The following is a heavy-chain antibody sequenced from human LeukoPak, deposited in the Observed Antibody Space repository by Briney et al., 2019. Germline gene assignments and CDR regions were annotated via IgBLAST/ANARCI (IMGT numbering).Heavy chain of an antibody. Sequence: GGSLRLSCAASGFTVSSNYMSWVRQAPGKGLEWVSAISGSGGSTYYADSVKGRFTISRDNSKSTLYLQMNSLRAEDTAVYYCAKGEDFDYWGQGTLVTVSS. J-gene: IGHJ4*02. D-gene: IGHD3-16*01. V-gene: IGHV3-23*01. CDR3: AKGEDFDY. CDR2: ISGSGGST. CDR1: GFTVSSNY.